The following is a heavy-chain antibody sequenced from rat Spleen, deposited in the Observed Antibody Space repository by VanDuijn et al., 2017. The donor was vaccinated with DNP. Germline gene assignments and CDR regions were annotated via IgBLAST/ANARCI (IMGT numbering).Heavy chain of an antibody. V-gene: IGHV5S23*01. Sequence: EVQLVESGGGVVQSGRSLKVSCAASGFTFSNYDMAWVRQAPTKGLEWVASISPSGDSTYCRDSVKGRFTVSRDNAKSILYLQIDSLRSEDTATYYCARRGLRRTLDAWGQGTSVTVSS. D-gene: IGHD1-11*01. CDR2: ISPSGDST. CDR3: ARRGLRRTLDA. CDR1: GFTFSNYD. J-gene: IGHJ4*01.